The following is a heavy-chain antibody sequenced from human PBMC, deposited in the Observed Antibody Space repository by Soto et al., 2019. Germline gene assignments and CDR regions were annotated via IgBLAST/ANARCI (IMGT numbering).Heavy chain of an antibody. CDR3: AREGYGSGSYYNFHYMDV. CDR1: GYTFTSYA. J-gene: IGHJ6*03. CDR2: INAGNGNT. Sequence: ASVKVSCKASGYTFTSYAMHCVRQAPGQRLEWMGWINAGNGNTKYSQKFQGRVTITRDTSASTAYMELSSLRSEDTAVYYCAREGYGSGSYYNFHYMDVWGKGTTVTVSS. D-gene: IGHD3-10*01. V-gene: IGHV1-3*01.